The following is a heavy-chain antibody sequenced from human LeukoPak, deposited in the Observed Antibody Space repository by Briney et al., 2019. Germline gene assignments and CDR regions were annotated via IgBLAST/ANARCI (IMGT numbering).Heavy chain of an antibody. J-gene: IGHJ4*02. Sequence: GGSLRLSCAASGFTFSSYSMNWVRQAPGKGLEWVSSISSSSSYIYYADSVKGRFTISRDNAKNSLYLQMNSLRAEDTAVYYCARDMVTFAGVLVPEYWGQGTLVTVSS. V-gene: IGHV3-21*01. CDR1: GFTFSSYS. D-gene: IGHD3-16*01. CDR2: ISSSSSYI. CDR3: ARDMVTFAGVLVPEY.